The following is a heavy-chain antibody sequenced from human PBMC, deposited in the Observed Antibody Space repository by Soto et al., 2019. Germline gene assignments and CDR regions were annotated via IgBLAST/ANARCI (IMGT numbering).Heavy chain of an antibody. CDR2: INAGNGNT. D-gene: IGHD1-26*01. V-gene: IGHV1-3*01. J-gene: IGHJ4*02. CDR3: AREGRGSYYWTFDY. Sequence: ASVKVSCKASGYTFTSYAMHWVRQAPGQRLEWMGWINAGNGNTKYSQKFQGRVTITRDTSASTAYMELSSLRSEDTAVYYCAREGRGSYYWTFDYWGQGTLVTVSS. CDR1: GYTFTSYA.